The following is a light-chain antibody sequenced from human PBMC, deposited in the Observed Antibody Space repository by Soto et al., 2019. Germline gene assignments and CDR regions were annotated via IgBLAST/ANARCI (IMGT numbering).Light chain of an antibody. V-gene: IGKV3-11*01. CDR3: QQRSDCPLT. CDR1: QTLSSY. CDR2: DVS. Sequence: EIVLTQSPATLSLSPGERATLSCRASQTLSSYLAWYQQKRGQAPRLLIYDVSKRATGIPARFSGSGSGTDFPLSISSLEPEDFAVYYCQQRSDCPLTFGGGTKVEMK. J-gene: IGKJ4*01.